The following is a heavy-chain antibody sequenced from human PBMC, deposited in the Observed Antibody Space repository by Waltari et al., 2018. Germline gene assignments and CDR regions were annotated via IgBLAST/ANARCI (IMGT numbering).Heavy chain of an antibody. Sequence: QGQLVESGGGVVQPGGSLRRSCAASAFTCLSYTLHLVRQAPGKGLEWVAVISYDGSNKYHADSVKGRFTISRDNSKNTLYLQMNSLRTEDTAVYYCARDGEMYCSSTSCYYFDHWGQGTLVTVSS. J-gene: IGHJ4*02. D-gene: IGHD2-2*01. CDR2: ISYDGSNK. V-gene: IGHV3-30*04. CDR3: ARDGEMYCSSTSCYYFDH. CDR1: AFTCLSYT.